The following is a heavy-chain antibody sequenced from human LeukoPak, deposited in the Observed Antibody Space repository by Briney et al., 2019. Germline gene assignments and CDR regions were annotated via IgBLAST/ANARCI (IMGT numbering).Heavy chain of an antibody. J-gene: IGHJ6*02. CDR1: GFTVSSNH. CDR3: ARDCSSTSCSDYGMDV. D-gene: IGHD2-2*01. CDR2: IYSGDST. V-gene: IGHV3-66*01. Sequence: RGSQRLSPAASGFTVSSNHMSWVREAPGRRLGRVSVIYSGDSTYYADSVKGRFTISRDNSKNTLYLQMNSLRAEDTAVYYCARDCSSTSCSDYGMDVWGQGTTVTVSS.